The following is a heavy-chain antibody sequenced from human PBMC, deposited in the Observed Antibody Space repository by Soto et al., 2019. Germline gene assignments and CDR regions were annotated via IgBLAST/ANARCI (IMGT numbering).Heavy chain of an antibody. Sequence: EVQLLESGGGLVQPGGSLRLSCAASGFTFSIYAMSWVRQAPGKGLEWVSAISGSGDYTYYADSVKGRFATSRDNSKNTLYLQMNSLRAEDTAVYYCAKVLKAVAGTYDYWGQGTLVTVSS. V-gene: IGHV3-23*01. CDR3: AKVLKAVAGTYDY. D-gene: IGHD6-19*01. J-gene: IGHJ4*02. CDR1: GFTFSIYA. CDR2: ISGSGDYT.